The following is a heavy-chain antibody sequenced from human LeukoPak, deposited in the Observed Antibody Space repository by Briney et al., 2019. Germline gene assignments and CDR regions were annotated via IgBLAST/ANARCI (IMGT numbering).Heavy chain of an antibody. CDR2: IYYSGST. V-gene: IGHV4-39*07. J-gene: IGHJ4*02. CDR1: GGSISSSSYY. D-gene: IGHD6-6*01. CDR3: ARVRPVVIAARPRLEGEEDY. Sequence: SETLSLTCTVSGGSISSSSYYWGWIRQPPGKGLEWIGSIYYSGSTYYNPSLKSRVTISVDTSKNQFSLKRSLRSDDTAVYYCARVRPVVIAARPRLEGEEDYWGQGTLVTVSS.